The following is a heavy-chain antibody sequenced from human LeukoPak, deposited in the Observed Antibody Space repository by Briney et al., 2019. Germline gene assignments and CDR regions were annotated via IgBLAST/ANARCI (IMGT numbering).Heavy chain of an antibody. CDR1: GFTVSSNS. Sequence: GGSLRLSCTVSGFTVSSNSMSWVRQAPGKGLEWVSFIYSDNTHYSDSVKGRFTISRDNSKNTLYLQMNSLRGEDTAIYYCAKHTGAALIPYDAFDIWGQGTMVTVSS. D-gene: IGHD6-6*01. V-gene: IGHV3-53*01. J-gene: IGHJ3*02. CDR3: AKHTGAALIPYDAFDI. CDR2: IYSDNT.